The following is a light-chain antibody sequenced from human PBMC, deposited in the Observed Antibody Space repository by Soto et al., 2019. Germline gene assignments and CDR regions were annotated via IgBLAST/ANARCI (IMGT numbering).Light chain of an antibody. CDR1: QTISGT. Sequence: EILIFHSAATLSLSPVGRAALSCRASQTISGTLAWYQQKPGQAPRLLIHGASTRAPGFPARFSGSGSGTDFTLTISSLQSEDFAVYYCQQYDNWPWTFGQGTKVDIK. V-gene: IGKV3-15*01. CDR2: GAS. CDR3: QQYDNWPWT. J-gene: IGKJ1*01.